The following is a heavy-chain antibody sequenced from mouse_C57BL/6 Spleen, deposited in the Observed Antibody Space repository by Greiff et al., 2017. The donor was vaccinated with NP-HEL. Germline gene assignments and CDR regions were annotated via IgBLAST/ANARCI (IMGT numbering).Heavy chain of an antibody. CDR1: GYAFSSSW. V-gene: IGHV1-82*01. D-gene: IGHD1-1*01. J-gene: IGHJ1*03. CDR3: ARGGYYGSSRHWYFDV. Sequence: VKLMESGPELVKPGASVKISCKASGYAFSSSWMNWVKQRPGKGLEWIGRIYPGDGDTNYNGKFKGKATLTADKSSSTAYMQLSSLTSEDSAVYFCARGGYYGSSRHWYFDVWGTGTTVTVSS. CDR2: IYPGDGDT.